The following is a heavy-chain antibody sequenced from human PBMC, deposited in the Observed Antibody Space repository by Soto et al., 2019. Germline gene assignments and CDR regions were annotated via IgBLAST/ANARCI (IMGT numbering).Heavy chain of an antibody. V-gene: IGHV3-74*01. CDR1: GFTFSSYW. J-gene: IGHJ1*01. Sequence: EVQLVESGGGLVQPGGSLRLSCAASGFTFSSYWMHWVRQGPGKGLMWVARIHSDGSITTYADSVKGRFTISRDNAKNTLYLQMNSLTAEDTAVYYCARQGSHQFFQYWGQGTLVPVSS. CDR2: IHSDGSIT. CDR3: ARQGSHQFFQY.